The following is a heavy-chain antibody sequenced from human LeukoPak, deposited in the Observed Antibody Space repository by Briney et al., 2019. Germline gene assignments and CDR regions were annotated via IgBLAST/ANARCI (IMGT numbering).Heavy chain of an antibody. V-gene: IGHV1-2*02. CDR3: ARDHYDILTGYYGPDY. D-gene: IGHD3-9*01. CDR2: INPNSGGT. J-gene: IGHJ4*02. CDR1: GYTFTGYY. Sequence: ASVKVSCKASGYTFTGYYMHWVRQAPGQGLEWMGWINPNSGGTNYAQKFQGRVTMTRDTSISTAYMELRRLRSDDTAVYYCARDHYDILTGYYGPDYWGQGTLVTVSS.